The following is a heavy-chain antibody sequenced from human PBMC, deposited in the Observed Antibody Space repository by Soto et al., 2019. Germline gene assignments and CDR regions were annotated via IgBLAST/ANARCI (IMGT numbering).Heavy chain of an antibody. D-gene: IGHD1-1*01. CDR1: EFTFSNYA. Sequence: EVQVLESGGGLVQPGGSLRLSCAASEFTFSNYAMSWVRQAPGEGLEWVSGIDGSGDGTYYANSVKGRFTISRDNSKNTLYLQMDSLSDGDTAVYYCAKEQLERHFGFDYWGQGTLVTVSS. V-gene: IGHV3-23*01. J-gene: IGHJ4*02. CDR3: AKEQLERHFGFDY. CDR2: IDGSGDGT.